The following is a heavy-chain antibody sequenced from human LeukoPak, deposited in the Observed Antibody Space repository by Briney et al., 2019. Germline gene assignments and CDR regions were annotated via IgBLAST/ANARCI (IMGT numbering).Heavy chain of an antibody. CDR3: AKSLVTMIVVVITDYFDY. V-gene: IGHV3-23*01. Sequence: PGGSLRLSCAASGFTFSSYAMSWVRQAPGKGLEWVSAISGSGGSTYYADSVKGRFTISRDNSKNTLYLQMNSLGAEDTAVYYCAKSLVTMIVVVITDYFDYWGQGTLVTVSS. CDR2: ISGSGGST. D-gene: IGHD3-22*01. J-gene: IGHJ4*02. CDR1: GFTFSSYA.